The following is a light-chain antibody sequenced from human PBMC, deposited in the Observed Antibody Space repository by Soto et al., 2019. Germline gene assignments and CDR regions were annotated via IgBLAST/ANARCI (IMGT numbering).Light chain of an antibody. CDR1: SSNFGAGYD. CDR2: TNT. Sequence: QSVLTQPPSVSGAPGQRVTISCTGGSSNFGAGYDVHWYQQLPGTAPKLLIYTNTNRPSGAPDRSSGSKSGTSASLAITGLQAEDEADYYCQSYDSSLSRYVFGAGTKVTAL. CDR3: QSYDSSLSRYV. J-gene: IGLJ1*01. V-gene: IGLV1-40*01.